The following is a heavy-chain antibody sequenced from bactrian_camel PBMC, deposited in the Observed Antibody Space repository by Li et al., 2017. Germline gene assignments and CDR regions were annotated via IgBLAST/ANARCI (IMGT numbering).Heavy chain of an antibody. Sequence: HVQLVESGGGLVQPGGSLRLSCTASGLPFDDPNMGWYRQGPGDECELVSSISSDRSLYYADSVKGRFTISRDKANNTMNLQMNSLKTEDAAVYYCTKDRSYGTRNWVQSTRGQGTQ. D-gene: IGHD3*01. V-gene: IGHV3S61*01. CDR3: TKDRSYGTRNWVQST. CDR2: ISSDRSL. CDR1: GLPFDDPN. J-gene: IGHJ4*01.